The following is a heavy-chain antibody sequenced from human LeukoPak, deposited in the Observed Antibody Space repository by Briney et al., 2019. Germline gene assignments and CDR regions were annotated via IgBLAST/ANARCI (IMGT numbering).Heavy chain of an antibody. Sequence: ASVKVSCKASGYTFTSYGISWVRQAPGQGLEWMGWISGYNGNTNYAQKLQGRVTMTTDTSTSTAYMELRSLKSDDTAVYYCARRSGDIVVVPGASTTKYYYCYMDVWGKGTTVTVSS. V-gene: IGHV1-18*01. CDR3: ARRSGDIVVVPGASTTKYYYCYMDV. D-gene: IGHD2-2*01. CDR2: ISGYNGNT. CDR1: GYTFTSYG. J-gene: IGHJ6*03.